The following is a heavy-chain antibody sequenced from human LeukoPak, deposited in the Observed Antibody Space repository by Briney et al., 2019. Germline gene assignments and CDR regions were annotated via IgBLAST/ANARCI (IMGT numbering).Heavy chain of an antibody. CDR2: IIPIFGTA. CDR1: GGTFSSYA. CDR3: APDPYCSSTSCYKMDFDY. V-gene: IGHV1-69*05. Sequence: SVKVSCKASGGTFSSYAISWVRQAPGQGLEWMGRIIPIFGTANYAQKFQGRVTITTDESTSTAYMELSSLRSEDTAVYYCAPDPYCSSTSCYKMDFDYWGQGTLVTVSS. J-gene: IGHJ4*02. D-gene: IGHD2-2*02.